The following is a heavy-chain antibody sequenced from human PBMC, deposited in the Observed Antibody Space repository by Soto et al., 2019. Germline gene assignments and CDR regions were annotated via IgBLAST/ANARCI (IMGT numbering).Heavy chain of an antibody. J-gene: IGHJ4*02. CDR1: GFTFSSSG. CDR3: AKSPPAVAGYFDY. Sequence: QVQLVESGGGVVQPGRSLILSCAASGFTFSSSGMHWVRQAPGKGLEWVAVTSFDGSSGYYADSVRGRFTISRDNSNNTLYLEMNRLRAEDTAVYYCAKSPPAVAGYFDYWGQGTLVTVSS. CDR2: TSFDGSSG. D-gene: IGHD6-19*01. V-gene: IGHV3-30*18.